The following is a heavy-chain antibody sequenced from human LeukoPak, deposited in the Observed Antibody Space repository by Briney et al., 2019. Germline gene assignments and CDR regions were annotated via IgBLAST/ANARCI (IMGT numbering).Heavy chain of an antibody. Sequence: GESLKISCKGSGYSFTSYWIGWVRQMPGKGLEWMGIIYPGDSDTRYSPSFQGQVTISADKSISTAYPQWSSLKASDTAMYYCARAPPDGAMVSDYWGQGTLVTVSS. D-gene: IGHD5-18*01. CDR2: IYPGDSDT. J-gene: IGHJ4*02. CDR1: GYSFTSYW. CDR3: ARAPPDGAMVSDY. V-gene: IGHV5-51*01.